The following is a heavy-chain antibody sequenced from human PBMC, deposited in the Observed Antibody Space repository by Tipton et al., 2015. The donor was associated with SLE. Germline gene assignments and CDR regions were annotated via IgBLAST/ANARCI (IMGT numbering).Heavy chain of an antibody. Sequence: TLSLTCTVSGGSISSYYWSWIRQPPGKGLEWIGYIYYSGSTNYNPSLKSRVTISVDTSKNQFSLKLSSVTAADTAVYYCARTWVVVPALFDPWGQGTLVTVSS. V-gene: IGHV4-59*08. CDR1: GGSISSYY. CDR2: IYYSGST. D-gene: IGHD2-2*01. CDR3: ARTWVVVPALFDP. J-gene: IGHJ5*02.